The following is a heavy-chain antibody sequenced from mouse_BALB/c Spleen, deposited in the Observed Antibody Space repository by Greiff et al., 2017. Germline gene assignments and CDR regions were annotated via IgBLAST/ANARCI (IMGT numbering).Heavy chain of an antibody. CDR3: ARSHGTTEGYAMDY. CDR2: IDPYYGGT. V-gene: IGHV1S29*02. D-gene: IGHD2-1*01. J-gene: IGHJ4*01. Sequence: VQLQQSGPELVKPGASVKISCKASGYTFTDYNMHWVKQSHGKSLEWIGNIDPYYGGTSYNQKFKGKATLTVDKSSSTAYMQLKSLTSEDSAVYYCARSHGTTEGYAMDYWGQGTSVTVSS. CDR1: GYTFTDYN.